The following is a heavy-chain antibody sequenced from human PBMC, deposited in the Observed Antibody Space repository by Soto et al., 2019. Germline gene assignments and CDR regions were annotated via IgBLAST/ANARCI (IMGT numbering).Heavy chain of an antibody. CDR2: IIPIFGTA. Sequence: GASVKVSCKASGYTFTSYGISWVRQAPGQGLEWMGWIIPIFGTANYAQKFQGRVTITADESKNTLYLQMNSLRAEDTAVYYCAREKAYYFDYWGQGTLVTVSS. CDR1: GYTFTSYG. CDR3: AREKAYYFDY. J-gene: IGHJ4*02. V-gene: IGHV1-69*13.